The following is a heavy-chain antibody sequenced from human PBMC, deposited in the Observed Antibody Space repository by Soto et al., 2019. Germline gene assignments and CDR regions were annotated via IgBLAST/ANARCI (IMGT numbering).Heavy chain of an antibody. V-gene: IGHV3-21*01. Sequence: EVQLVESGGGLVKPGGSLSLSSAASGFTFSSYSMNWVRQAPGKGLEWVSSISSSSSYIYYADSVKGRFTISRDNAKNSLYLQMNSLRAEDTAVYYCARDQPGYSYGYGLGYWGQGTLVTVSS. CDR2: ISSSSSYI. J-gene: IGHJ4*02. CDR1: GFTFSSYS. D-gene: IGHD5-18*01. CDR3: ARDQPGYSYGYGLGY.